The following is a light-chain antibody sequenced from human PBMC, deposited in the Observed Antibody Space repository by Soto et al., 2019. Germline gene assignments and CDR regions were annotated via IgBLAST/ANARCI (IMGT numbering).Light chain of an antibody. CDR3: SSYTSSSTFYV. CDR2: DVS. V-gene: IGLV2-14*01. CDR1: SSDVGGYNY. Sequence: SALTQPASVSGSPGQSITISCTGTSSDVGGYNYVSWYQQHTGKAPKLMIYDVSNRPSGVSNRFSGSKSGNTASLTISGLQAEDEADYYCSSYTSSSTFYVFGTGTKVTV. J-gene: IGLJ1*01.